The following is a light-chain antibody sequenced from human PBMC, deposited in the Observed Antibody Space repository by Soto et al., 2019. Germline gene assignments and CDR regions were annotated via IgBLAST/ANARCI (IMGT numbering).Light chain of an antibody. CDR1: SSDVGAYDY. V-gene: IGLV2-14*03. Sequence: QSVLTQPASVSGSPGQSITNSCTGTSSDVGAYDYVSWYQQHPDKAPKLMIYEVSNRPSGVSNRFSGSKSVNTATLTISGLQADDEADYYCSSYTSSSTRVFGTGTKVTVL. CDR3: SSYTSSSTRV. J-gene: IGLJ1*01. CDR2: EVS.